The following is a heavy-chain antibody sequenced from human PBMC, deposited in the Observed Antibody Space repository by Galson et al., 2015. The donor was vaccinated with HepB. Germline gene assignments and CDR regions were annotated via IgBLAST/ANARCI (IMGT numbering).Heavy chain of an antibody. CDR2: FNPEDGET. D-gene: IGHD2-21*02. CDR3: ATIRPFAVVTSGGHNWFDP. CDR1: GYTLTELS. Sequence: SVKVSCKVSGYTLTELSMHWVRQAPGKGLEWMGGFNPEDGETIYAQKFQGRVTMTEDTSTDTAYMELSSLRSEDTAVYYCATIRPFAVVTSGGHNWFDPWGQGTLVTVSS. V-gene: IGHV1-24*01. J-gene: IGHJ5*02.